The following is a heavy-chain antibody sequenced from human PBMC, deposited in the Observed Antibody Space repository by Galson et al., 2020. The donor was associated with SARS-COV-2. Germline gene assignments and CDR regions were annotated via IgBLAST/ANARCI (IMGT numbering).Heavy chain of an antibody. D-gene: IGHD1-26*01. J-gene: IGHJ6*02. V-gene: IGHV1-24*01. CDR3: ATGPAALGSPAYYYYYYGMDV. Sequence: ASVKVSCKVSGYTLTELSMHWVRQAPGKGLEWMGGFDPEDGETIYAQKFQGRVTMTEDTSTDTAYMELSSLRSEDTAVYYCATGPAALGSPAYYYYYYGMDVWSQGTTVTVSS. CDR1: GYTLTELS. CDR2: FDPEDGET.